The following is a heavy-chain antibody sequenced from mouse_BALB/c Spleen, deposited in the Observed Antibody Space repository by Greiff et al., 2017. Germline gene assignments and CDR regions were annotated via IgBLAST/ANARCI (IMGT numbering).Heavy chain of an antibody. V-gene: IGHV1S137*01. D-gene: IGHD1-2*01. J-gene: IGHJ4*01. CDR2: ISTYYGDA. CDR1: GYTFTDYA. Sequence: VKLQQSGAELVRPGVSVKISCKGSGYTFTDYAMHWVKQSHAKSLEWIGVISTYYGDASYNQKFKGKATMTVDKSSSTAYMELARLTSEDSAIYYCARSLLRQRAMDYWGQGTSVTVSS. CDR3: ARSLLRQRAMDY.